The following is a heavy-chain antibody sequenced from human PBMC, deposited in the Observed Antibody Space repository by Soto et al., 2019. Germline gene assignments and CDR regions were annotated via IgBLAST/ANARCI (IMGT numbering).Heavy chain of an antibody. Sequence: GGSLRLSCAASGFTFSSYAMSWVRQAPGKGLEWVSAISGSGGSTYYADSVKGRFTISRDNSKNTLYLQMNSLRAEDTAVYYCAKALGPAAIKAWYYYGMDVWGQGTTVTVSS. CDR1: GFTFSSYA. D-gene: IGHD2-2*01. V-gene: IGHV3-23*01. CDR2: ISGSGGST. J-gene: IGHJ6*02. CDR3: AKALGPAAIKAWYYYGMDV.